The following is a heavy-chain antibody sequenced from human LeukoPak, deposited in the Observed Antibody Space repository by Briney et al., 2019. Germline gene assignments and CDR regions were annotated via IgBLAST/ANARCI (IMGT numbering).Heavy chain of an antibody. CDR1: GFTFSSYW. D-gene: IGHD2-2*01. J-gene: IGHJ4*02. CDR3: AKDMCSTTSCPEGSPAG. CDR2: LQYDTSNE. Sequence: GGSLRLSCAASGFTFSSYWMHWVRQAPGKGLEWVAFLQYDTSNEFYADSVKGRFTISRDNSKNTLYLQMNSLRVEDTAVYYCAKDMCSTTSCPEGSPAGWGQGTLVIVSS. V-gene: IGHV3-30*02.